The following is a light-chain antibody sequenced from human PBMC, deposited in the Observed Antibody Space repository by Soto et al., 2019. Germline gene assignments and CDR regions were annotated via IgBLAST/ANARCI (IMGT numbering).Light chain of an antibody. Sequence: EIVLTQSPATLSFSPGERGTLSCRASESVTNYLAWYQQKPGQAPRLLVYDVSNRATGIPARFSGGGSGTDFTLTISNLEPEDFAVYYCQQRSNWPPSFGQGTRLEI. CDR1: ESVTNY. V-gene: IGKV3-11*01. CDR3: QQRSNWPPS. CDR2: DVS. J-gene: IGKJ5*01.